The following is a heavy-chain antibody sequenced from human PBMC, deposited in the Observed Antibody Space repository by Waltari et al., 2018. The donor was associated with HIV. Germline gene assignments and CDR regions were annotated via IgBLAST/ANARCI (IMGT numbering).Heavy chain of an antibody. Sequence: EVQLVESGGVVVQPGGSLRLSCAASGFTFDDYTMHWVRQAPGMGLEWVSLISWDGGSTYYADSVKGRFTISRDNSKNSLYLQMNSLRTEDTALYYCAKALWRGDSSSSLKGLFDYWGQGTLVTVSS. CDR3: AKALWRGDSSSSLKGLFDY. V-gene: IGHV3-43*01. CDR2: ISWDGGST. J-gene: IGHJ4*02. CDR1: GFTFDDYT. D-gene: IGHD6-6*01.